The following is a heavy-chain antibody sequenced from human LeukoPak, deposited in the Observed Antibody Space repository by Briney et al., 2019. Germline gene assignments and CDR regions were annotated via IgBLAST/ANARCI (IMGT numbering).Heavy chain of an antibody. V-gene: IGHV4-34*01. CDR2: INHSGST. J-gene: IGHJ4*02. CDR3: ARMQRDGYKPPFDY. CDR1: GGSFSGYY. Sequence: KPSETLSLTCAVYGGSFSGYYWSWIRQPPGKGLEWIGEINHSGSTNYNPSLKSRVTISVDTSKNQFSLKLSSVTAADTAVYYCARMQRDGYKPPFDYWGQGTLVTVSS. D-gene: IGHD5-24*01.